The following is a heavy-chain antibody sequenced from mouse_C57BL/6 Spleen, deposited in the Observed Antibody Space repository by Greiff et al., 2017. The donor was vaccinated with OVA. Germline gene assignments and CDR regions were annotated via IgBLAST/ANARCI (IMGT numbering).Heavy chain of an antibody. CDR1: GFTFSSYA. CDR3: ARDERSSFFAY. D-gene: IGHD1-1*01. V-gene: IGHV5-4*01. CDR2: ISDGGSYA. J-gene: IGHJ3*01. Sequence: EVMLVESGGGLVKPGGSLKLSCAASGFTFSSYAMSWVRPTPEKRLEWVATISDGGSYAYYPDNVKGRFTISRDNAKNNLYLQMSHLKSEDTAMYYCARDERSSFFAYWGQGTLVTVSA.